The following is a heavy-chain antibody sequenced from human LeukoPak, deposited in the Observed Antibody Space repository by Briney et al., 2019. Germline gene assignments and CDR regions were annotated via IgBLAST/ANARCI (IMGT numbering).Heavy chain of an antibody. Sequence: ASVKVSCKASGYTFISYGISWVRQAPGQGLQWMGWISPYNGNTNYVQKFQGRVTMTTDTSMSTAYMELRSLRSDDTAVYYCGRHTSMGVPLDILEKWFDTWGQGALVTVSS. J-gene: IGHJ5*02. V-gene: IGHV1-18*01. CDR3: GRHTSMGVPLDILEKWFDT. D-gene: IGHD2/OR15-2a*01. CDR2: ISPYNGNT. CDR1: GYTFISYG.